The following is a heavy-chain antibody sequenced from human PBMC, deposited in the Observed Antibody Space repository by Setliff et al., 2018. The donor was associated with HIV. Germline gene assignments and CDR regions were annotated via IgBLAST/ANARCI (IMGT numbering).Heavy chain of an antibody. CDR3: AKETVDCSGGSCSKYLQH. Sequence: GGSLRLSCAASGFTFSSYSMNWVRQAPGKGLEWVAVIWYDGSNKYYADSVKGRFTISRDNSENTLYLQMNSLRVEDTAVYYCAKETVDCSGGSCSKYLQHWGQGTLVTVSS. V-gene: IGHV3-33*06. CDR2: IWYDGSNK. CDR1: GFTFSSYS. D-gene: IGHD2-15*01. J-gene: IGHJ1*01.